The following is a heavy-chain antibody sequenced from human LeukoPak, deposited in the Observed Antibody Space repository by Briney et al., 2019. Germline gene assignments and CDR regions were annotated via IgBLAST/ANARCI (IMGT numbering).Heavy chain of an antibody. Sequence: SETLSLTCTVSGGSISSYYWSWIRQPPGKGLEWIGYIYYSGSTDYNPSLKSRVTISVDTSKNQFSLKLSSVTAADTAVYYCARGRYGSGSYRVWGQGTLVTVSS. D-gene: IGHD3-10*01. J-gene: IGHJ4*02. CDR1: GGSISSYY. CDR3: ARGRYGSGSYRV. CDR2: IYYSGST. V-gene: IGHV4-59*01.